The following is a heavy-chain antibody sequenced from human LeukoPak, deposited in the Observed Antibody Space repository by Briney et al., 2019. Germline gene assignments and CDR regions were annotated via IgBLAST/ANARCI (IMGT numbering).Heavy chain of an antibody. CDR1: GGSISSYY. CDR2: IYYSGST. J-gene: IGHJ3*02. V-gene: IGHV4-59*12. CDR3: ARVFPGIAVAGTGAFDI. D-gene: IGHD6-19*01. Sequence: SETLCLTCTVSGGSISSYYWSWIRQPPGKGLEWIGYIYYSGSTNYNPSLKSRVTISVDTSKNQFSLKLSSVTAADTAVYYCARVFPGIAVAGTGAFDIWGQGTMVTVSS.